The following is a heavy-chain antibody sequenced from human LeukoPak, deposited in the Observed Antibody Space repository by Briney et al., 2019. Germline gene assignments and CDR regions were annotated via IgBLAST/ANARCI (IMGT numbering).Heavy chain of an antibody. V-gene: IGHV3-53*01. CDR3: AKDEAGIPYYFDY. CDR2: IYSGGST. CDR1: GFTVSSNY. J-gene: IGHJ4*02. D-gene: IGHD6-13*01. Sequence: GGSLRLSCAASGFTVSSNYMSWVRQAPGKGLEWVSVIYSGGSTYYADSVKGRFTISRDNSKNTLYLQMNSLRAEDTAVYYCAKDEAGIPYYFDYWGQGTLVTVSS.